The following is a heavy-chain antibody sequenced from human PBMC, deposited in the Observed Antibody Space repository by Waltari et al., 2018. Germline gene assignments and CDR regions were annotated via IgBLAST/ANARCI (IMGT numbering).Heavy chain of an antibody. CDR2: ITGGGTT. CDR3: ARDRGYYDNSGSPIGGMHY. Sequence: DVQLVESGGGLIQPGGSLRLSCAASGITVSSNYINWVRQAPGRGLEWVSLITGGGTTYYADSVKGRFTISRDNTKNTFYLQMNSLRADDTAVYFCARDRGYYDNSGSPIGGMHYWGQGTLVTVSS. D-gene: IGHD3-22*01. V-gene: IGHV3-53*01. CDR1: GITVSSNY. J-gene: IGHJ4*02.